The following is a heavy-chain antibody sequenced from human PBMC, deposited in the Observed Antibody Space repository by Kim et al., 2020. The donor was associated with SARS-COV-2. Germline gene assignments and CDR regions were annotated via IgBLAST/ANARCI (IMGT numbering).Heavy chain of an antibody. CDR1: GFTFSSYA. D-gene: IGHD3-22*01. J-gene: IGHJ4*01. V-gene: IGHV3-30*04. CDR3: ARDPNYYDSSGNFDY. CDR2: ISYDGSNK. Sequence: GGSLRLSCAASGFTFSSYAMHWVRQAPGKGLEWVAVISYDGSNKYYADSVKGRFTISRDNSKNTLYLQMNSLRAEDTAVYYCARDPNYYDSSGNFDYWG.